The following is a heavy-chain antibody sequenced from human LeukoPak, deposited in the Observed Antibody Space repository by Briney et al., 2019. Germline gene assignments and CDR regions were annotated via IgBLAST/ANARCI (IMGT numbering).Heavy chain of an antibody. J-gene: IGHJ5*02. CDR1: GYTFTDYF. CDR2: IIPIFGTA. CDR3: ARDSWDSSGYYLNWFDP. D-gene: IGHD3-22*01. V-gene: IGHV1-69*13. Sequence: SVKVSCKASGYTFTDYFMHWVRQAPGQGLEWMGGIIPIFGTANYAQKFQGRVTITADESTSTAYMELSSLRSEDTAVYYCARDSWDSSGYYLNWFDPWGQGTLVTVSS.